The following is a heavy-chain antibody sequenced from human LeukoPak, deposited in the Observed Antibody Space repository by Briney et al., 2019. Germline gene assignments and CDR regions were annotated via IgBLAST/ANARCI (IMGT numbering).Heavy chain of an antibody. Sequence: SETLSLTCAVSGYSISSGYYWGWIRQPPGKGLEWIGSIYHSGSTYYNPSLKSPVTLSVDTSQNQFSLKLRSVTAAGTPAYVWARRFFEFVDWGQGTLVTVSA. CDR1: GYSISSGYY. J-gene: IGHJ4*02. V-gene: IGHV4-38-2*01. CDR3: ARRFFEFVD. CDR2: IYHSGST. D-gene: IGHD3-3*01.